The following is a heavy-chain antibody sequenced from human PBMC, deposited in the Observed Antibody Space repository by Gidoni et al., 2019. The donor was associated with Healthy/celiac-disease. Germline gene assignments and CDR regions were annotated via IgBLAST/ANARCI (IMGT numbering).Heavy chain of an antibody. CDR1: GYSFTSYW. CDR2: IYPGDSDT. CDR3: ARLMGYFDCPHFDY. D-gene: IGHD3-9*01. J-gene: IGHJ4*02. Sequence: EVQLVQSGAAVNKPGESLQISCEGSGYSFTSYWIGGVRQMPGKGLEWMGIIYPGDSDTRYSPSFQGQVTSSADKSISTAYLQWSSLKASDTAMYYCARLMGYFDCPHFDYWGQGTLVTVSS. V-gene: IGHV5-51*01.